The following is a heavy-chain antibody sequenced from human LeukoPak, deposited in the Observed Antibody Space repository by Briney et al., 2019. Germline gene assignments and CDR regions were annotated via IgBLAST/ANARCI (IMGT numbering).Heavy chain of an antibody. CDR3: TTIHY. CDR2: ISHDGSQT. V-gene: IGHV3-30*03. CDR1: GFTFSSHS. Sequence: PGGSLRLSCAASGFTFSSHSMNWVRQAPGKGLEWMTTISHDGSQTFYADSVKGRLTISRDNSKNTVSLQMSSLRVEDTGVYYCTTIHYWGQGTQITVSS. J-gene: IGHJ4*02.